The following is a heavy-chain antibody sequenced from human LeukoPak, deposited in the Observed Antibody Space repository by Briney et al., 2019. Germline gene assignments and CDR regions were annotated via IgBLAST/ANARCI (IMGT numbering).Heavy chain of an antibody. D-gene: IGHD2-15*01. CDR1: GFTFSDYS. V-gene: IGHV3-48*01. CDR2: ISSSSSTI. CDR3: ARGVVVVVAATYNWFDP. Sequence: GGSLRLSCAASGFTFSDYSMNWVRQAPGKGLEWVSYISSSSSTIYYADSVKGRFTISRDNAKNSLYLQMNSLRAEDTAVYYCARGVVVVVAATYNWFDPWGQGTLVTVSS. J-gene: IGHJ5*02.